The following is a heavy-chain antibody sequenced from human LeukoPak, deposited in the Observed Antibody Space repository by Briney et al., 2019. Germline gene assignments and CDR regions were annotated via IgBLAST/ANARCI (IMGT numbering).Heavy chain of an antibody. D-gene: IGHD4-17*01. CDR3: AREPQNYGDYRFGY. Sequence: PGGSLRLSCAASGFTFSSNSMNWVRQAPGKGLEWVSSISTSSSYIYYADSLKGRFTISRDNAKNSLYLQMNSLRAEDTAVYYCAREPQNYGDYRFGYWGQGTLLTVSS. CDR2: ISTSSSYI. CDR1: GFTFSSNS. V-gene: IGHV3-21*01. J-gene: IGHJ4*02.